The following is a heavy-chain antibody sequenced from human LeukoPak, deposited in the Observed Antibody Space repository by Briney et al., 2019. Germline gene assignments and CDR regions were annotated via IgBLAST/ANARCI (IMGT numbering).Heavy chain of an antibody. D-gene: IGHD3-3*01. CDR3: ASHLEFDY. J-gene: IGHJ4*02. Sequence: GGSLKLSCAASGFTYSSYSMNWVRQAPGKGLEWVSSISSSSSYIYYADSVKGRFTISRDNAKNSLYLQMNSLRAEDTAVYYCASHLEFDYWGQGTLVTVSS. CDR2: ISSSSSYI. V-gene: IGHV3-21*01. CDR1: GFTYSSYS.